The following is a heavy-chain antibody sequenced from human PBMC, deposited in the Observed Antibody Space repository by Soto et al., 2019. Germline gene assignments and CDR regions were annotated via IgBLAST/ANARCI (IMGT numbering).Heavy chain of an antibody. V-gene: IGHV1-2*02. CDR2: INPNSGGT. CDR3: ARVGYYGSGSYPHYYYYGMDV. J-gene: IGHJ6*02. CDR1: GYTFTGYY. Sequence: QVQLVQSGAEVKKPGASVKVSCKASGYTFTGYYMHWVRQAPGQGLEWIGWINPNSGGTNYAQKFQGRVTMTRDTCISTAYMELSRLRSDDTAVYYCARVGYYGSGSYPHYYYYGMDVWGQGTTVTVSS. D-gene: IGHD3-10*01.